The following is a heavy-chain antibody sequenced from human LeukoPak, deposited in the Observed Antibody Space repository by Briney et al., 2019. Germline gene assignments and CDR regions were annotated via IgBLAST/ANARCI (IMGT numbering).Heavy chain of an antibody. V-gene: IGHV1-69*04. Sequence: GSSVKVSCKASGGTFSSYAISWVRQAPGQGREWMGRIIPIFGIANYAQRFQGRVTITADKSTITAYMELGSLRFEDPAVYYCARSQFQYYDSSGYTPLPLWYWGQGTLVTVSS. CDR1: GGTFSSYA. J-gene: IGHJ4*02. CDR3: ARSQFQYYDSSGYTPLPLWY. CDR2: IIPIFGIA. D-gene: IGHD3-22*01.